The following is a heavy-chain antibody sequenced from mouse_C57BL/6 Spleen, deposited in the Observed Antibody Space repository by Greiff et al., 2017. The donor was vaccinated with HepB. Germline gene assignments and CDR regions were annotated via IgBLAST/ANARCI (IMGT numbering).Heavy chain of an antibody. Sequence: VQLVESGAELVKPGASVKISCKASGYAFSSYWMNWVKQRPGKGLEWIGQIYPGDGDTNYNGKFKGKATLTADKSSSTAYMQLSSLTSEDSAVYFCARCTSYYSNHWYFDVWGTGTTVTVSS. D-gene: IGHD2-5*01. V-gene: IGHV1-80*01. CDR3: ARCTSYYSNHWYFDV. J-gene: IGHJ1*03. CDR2: IYPGDGDT. CDR1: GYAFSSYW.